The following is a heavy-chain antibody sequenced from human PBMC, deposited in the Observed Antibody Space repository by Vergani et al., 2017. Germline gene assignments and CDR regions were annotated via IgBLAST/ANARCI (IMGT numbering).Heavy chain of an antibody. V-gene: IGHV3-23*01. CDR1: GFTFSSYA. J-gene: IGHJ4*02. CDR2: IKNTGDST. Sequence: EVQLLESGGGLVQPGGSLRLSCAASGFTFSSYAMSWVRQAPGKGLEWVSSIKNTGDSTHYADSVKGRFTISRDNSKNTLYLQMNSLRVEDTAVYYCGRGRDNYNWGQGTLGTVSS. D-gene: IGHD5-24*01. CDR3: GRGRDNYN.